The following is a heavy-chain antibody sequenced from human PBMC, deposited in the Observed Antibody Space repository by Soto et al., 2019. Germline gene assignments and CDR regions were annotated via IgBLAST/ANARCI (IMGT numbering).Heavy chain of an antibody. D-gene: IGHD3-22*01. CDR1: GFTFSSYG. J-gene: IGHJ5*02. Sequence: PGGSLRLSCAASGFTFSSYGMHWVRQAPGKGLEWVAVISYDGSNKYYADSVKGRFTISRDNSKNTLHLQMNSLRAEDTAVYYCAKDRWLSWFDPWGQGTLVTVSS. V-gene: IGHV3-30*18. CDR2: ISYDGSNK. CDR3: AKDRWLSWFDP.